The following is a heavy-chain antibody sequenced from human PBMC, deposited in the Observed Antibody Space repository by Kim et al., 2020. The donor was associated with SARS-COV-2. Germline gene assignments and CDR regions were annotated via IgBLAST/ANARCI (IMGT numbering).Heavy chain of an antibody. CDR3: ARRPYCGGDCNYCQY. V-gene: IGHV5-51*01. Sequence: GESLKISCKASGYGFATYWIGWVRQMPGKGLEWMVTIFPGDPDTRYSPSFQGQVTISVDKPNRTAYLQWSSLKASDSDMYFCARRPYCGGDCNYCQYWGQGTLVTVSS. D-gene: IGHD2-21*02. J-gene: IGHJ1*01. CDR2: IFPGDPDT. CDR1: GYGFATYW.